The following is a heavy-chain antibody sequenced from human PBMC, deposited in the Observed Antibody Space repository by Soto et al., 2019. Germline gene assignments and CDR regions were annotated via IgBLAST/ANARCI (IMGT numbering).Heavy chain of an antibody. D-gene: IGHD3-3*01. CDR1: GFSFGSYA. V-gene: IGHV3-23*01. J-gene: IGHJ4*02. Sequence: LGLSCAASGFSFGSYALSWVRQAPGKGLEWVSTIRGSDGKTFYADSVKGRFSISRDTSQSTLYLQMNSLRADDTAMYYCARWSYLDYWGQGTRVTVSS. CDR3: ARWSYLDY. CDR2: IRGSDGKT.